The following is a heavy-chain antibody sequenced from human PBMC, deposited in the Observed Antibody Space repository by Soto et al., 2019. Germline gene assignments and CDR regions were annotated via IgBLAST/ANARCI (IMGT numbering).Heavy chain of an antibody. J-gene: IGHJ4*02. Sequence: QITLRESGPTLVKPTQTLTLTCSFSGFSLSTNGMGVGWIRQPPGKALQWLALIHWDDDKRYSPSLESRLTITMDTSKNQVALTMTNMDPGDTATYFCAQGRCEKDYYPIHFDNWGPGTLITVSS. CDR2: IHWDDDK. D-gene: IGHD1-26*01. CDR1: GFSLSTNGMG. V-gene: IGHV2-5*02. CDR3: AQGRCEKDYYPIHFDN.